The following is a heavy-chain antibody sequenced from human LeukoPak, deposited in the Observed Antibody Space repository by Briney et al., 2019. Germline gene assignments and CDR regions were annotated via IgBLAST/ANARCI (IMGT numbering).Heavy chain of an antibody. Sequence: ASETLSLTCTVSGYSISNGYYWGWIRQPPGKGLEWIGSIYHSGSTYYNPSLKSRVTISVDTSKNQFSLKLSSVTAADTAVYYCAREEVVSLPGGAAAGEYYMDVWGKGTTVTVSS. J-gene: IGHJ6*03. CDR3: AREEVVSLPGGAAAGEYYMDV. D-gene: IGHD3-10*01. V-gene: IGHV4-38-2*02. CDR1: GYSISNGYY. CDR2: IYHSGST.